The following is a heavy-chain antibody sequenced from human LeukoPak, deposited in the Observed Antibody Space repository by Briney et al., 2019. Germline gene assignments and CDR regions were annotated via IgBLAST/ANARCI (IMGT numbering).Heavy chain of an antibody. D-gene: IGHD4-23*01. Sequence: SGPALVKPTQTLTLTCTFSGFSLSTSGMRVSWIRQPPGKALEWLARIDWDGDKFYSTSLKTRLTISKDTSKNQVVLTMTNMDPVDTATYYCARNLEATVVIGYWGQGALVTVSS. CDR3: ARNLEATVVIGY. V-gene: IGHV2-70*04. J-gene: IGHJ4*02. CDR2: IDWDGDK. CDR1: GFSLSTSGMR.